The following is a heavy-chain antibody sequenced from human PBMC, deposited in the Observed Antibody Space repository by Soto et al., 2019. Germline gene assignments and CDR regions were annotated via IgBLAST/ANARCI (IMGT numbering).Heavy chain of an antibody. D-gene: IGHD6-13*01. CDR2: MNPNSGNT. CDR3: ARGEAAADPNWFDP. CDR1: GYTFTSYD. J-gene: IGHJ5*02. V-gene: IGHV1-8*01. Sequence: ASVKVSCKASGYTFTSYDIHRVRQATGLGPEWMGWMNPNSGNTVYAQKFQGRVTMTGNTSMSTAYMELSSLRSEDTAVYYCARGEAAADPNWFDPWGQETLVTVSS.